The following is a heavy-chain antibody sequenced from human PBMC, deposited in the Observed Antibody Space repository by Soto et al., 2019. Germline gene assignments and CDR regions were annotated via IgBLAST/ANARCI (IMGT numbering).Heavy chain of an antibody. D-gene: IGHD1-26*01. CDR3: AKGLSGSEYYYYGIDV. CDR1: GFTFSSFA. V-gene: IGHV3-23*01. Sequence: EVQLLESGGGLVQPGGSLRLSCAASGFTFSSFAMTWVRQPRGKGLEWVSAISASGGSTYYADSVKGRLTVSRDNSKNTLDLQMSSLRAEDTAVYYCAKGLSGSEYYYYGIDVWGQGTTVTVSS. J-gene: IGHJ6*02. CDR2: ISASGGST.